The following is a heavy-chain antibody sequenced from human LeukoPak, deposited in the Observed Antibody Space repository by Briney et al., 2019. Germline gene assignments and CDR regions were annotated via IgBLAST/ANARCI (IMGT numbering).Heavy chain of an antibody. J-gene: IGHJ3*02. CDR3: ARDQIPMIVVVITGGSAFDI. CDR1: GYSISSGYY. V-gene: IGHV4-38-2*02. Sequence: PSETLSLTCSVSGYSISSGYYWGWIRQPPGKRLEWIATISHSGSTYYNPSLKSRVTISVDTSKNQFSLKLSSVTAADTAVYYCARDQIPMIVVVITGGSAFDIWGQGTMVTVSS. CDR2: ISHSGST. D-gene: IGHD3-22*01.